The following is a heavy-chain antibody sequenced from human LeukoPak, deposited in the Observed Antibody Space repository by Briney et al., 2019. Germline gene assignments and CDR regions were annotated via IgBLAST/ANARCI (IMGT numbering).Heavy chain of an antibody. Sequence: GGSLRLSCAASGFTVSSNYMSWVRQAPGKGLEWVSVIYSGGSTYYADSVKDRFTISRDNSKNTLYLQMSSLRAEDTAVYYCAMGYSGYDPKLYWGQGTLVTVSS. CDR2: IYSGGST. CDR1: GFTVSSNY. D-gene: IGHD5-12*01. V-gene: IGHV3-53*01. J-gene: IGHJ4*02. CDR3: AMGYSGYDPKLY.